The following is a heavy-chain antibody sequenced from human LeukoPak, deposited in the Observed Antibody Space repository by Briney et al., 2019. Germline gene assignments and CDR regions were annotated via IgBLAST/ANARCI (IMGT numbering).Heavy chain of an antibody. D-gene: IGHD1-26*01. V-gene: IGHV1-2*02. CDR2: INPNSGGT. CDR3: ARAFSGTTQWFDP. Sequence: ASVKVSCKASGYTFTGYYMHWVRQAPGQGLEWMGWINPNSGGTNYAQKFQGRVTMTRDTSISTAYMELSRLRSDDTAVYYCARAFSGTTQWFDPWGQGTLVTVSS. CDR1: GYTFTGYY. J-gene: IGHJ5*02.